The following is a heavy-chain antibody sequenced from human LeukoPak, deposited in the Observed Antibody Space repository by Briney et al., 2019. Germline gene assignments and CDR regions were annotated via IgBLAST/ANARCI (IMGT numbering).Heavy chain of an antibody. Sequence: PGGSLRLSCAASGFTFSSSAMSWVRQVPGKGLEWVSGISASGGSTYYADSVKGRFTISRDNSKNTLYLQMNSLRAEDTAVYYCAKQSSTSCYADADYWGQGTLVTVSS. CDR2: ISASGGST. CDR1: GFTFSSSA. J-gene: IGHJ4*02. D-gene: IGHD2-2*01. CDR3: AKQSSTSCYADADY. V-gene: IGHV3-23*01.